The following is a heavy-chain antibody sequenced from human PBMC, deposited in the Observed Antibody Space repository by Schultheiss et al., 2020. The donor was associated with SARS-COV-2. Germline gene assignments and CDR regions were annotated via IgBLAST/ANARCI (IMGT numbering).Heavy chain of an antibody. CDR2: IKQDGSEK. CDR3: AREPYCSGGSCYFDY. Sequence: GESLKISCAASGFTFSSYWMSWVRQAPGKGLEWVANIKQDGSEKYYVDSVKGRFTISRDNAKNSLYLQMNSLRAEDTAVYYCAREPYCSGGSCYFDYWGQGTLVTVSS. D-gene: IGHD2-15*01. CDR1: GFTFSSYW. V-gene: IGHV3-7*01. J-gene: IGHJ4*02.